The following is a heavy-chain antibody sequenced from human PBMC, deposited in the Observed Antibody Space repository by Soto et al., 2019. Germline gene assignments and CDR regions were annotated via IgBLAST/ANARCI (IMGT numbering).Heavy chain of an antibody. CDR1: GGTFSSYT. CDR3: AHVVVDPYTGYYYGLDV. J-gene: IGHJ6*02. D-gene: IGHD2-21*01. V-gene: IGHV1-69*02. Sequence: GASVKVSCKAPGGTFSSYTISWVRQAPGQGLEWMGRIIPILGIANYAQKFQGRVTITADKSTSTAYMELSSLRSEDTAVYYCAHVVVDPYTGYYYGLDVWGQGTTVTVSS. CDR2: IIPILGIA.